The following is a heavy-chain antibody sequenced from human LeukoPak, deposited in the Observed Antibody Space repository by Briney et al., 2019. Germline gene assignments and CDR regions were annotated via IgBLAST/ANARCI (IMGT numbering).Heavy chain of an antibody. Sequence: GGSLRLSCAASGFTFSSYGMHWVRQAPGKGLEGVAFIRYDGSNKYYADSVKGRFTISRDNSKNTLYLQMNSLRAKDTAVYYCAKIGAGYCSSTSCSTGYFQHWGQGTLVTVSS. CDR2: IRYDGSNK. V-gene: IGHV3-30*02. D-gene: IGHD2-2*01. J-gene: IGHJ1*01. CDR1: GFTFSSYG. CDR3: AKIGAGYCSSTSCSTGYFQH.